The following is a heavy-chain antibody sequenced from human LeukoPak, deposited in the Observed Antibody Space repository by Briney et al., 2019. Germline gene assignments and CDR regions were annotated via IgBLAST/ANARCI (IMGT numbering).Heavy chain of an antibody. CDR3: ARDGFYYFDF. V-gene: IGHV3-7*01. D-gene: IGHD6-25*01. J-gene: IGHJ4*01. Sequence: GGSLRLSCAASGFTYSSYWMSWVRQVPGKGLEWVANIKQDGSEKTYADSVRGRFTIFRDNDKDSVYLQMNSLRAEDAAIYYCARDGFYYFDFWGQGTLVTVSS. CDR1: GFTYSSYW. CDR2: IKQDGSEK.